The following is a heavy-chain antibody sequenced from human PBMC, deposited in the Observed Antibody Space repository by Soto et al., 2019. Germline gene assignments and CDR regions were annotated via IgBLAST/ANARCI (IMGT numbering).Heavy chain of an antibody. Sequence: PSETLSLTCTVSGGSIRTYYWNWIRQPPGKGLEWIGYMYYGGSTNYNPSLKSRVTVSGDTSKNDFSLRLTSVTAADTAVYYCARSTGYADSYFDYWGRGTLVTVSS. CDR2: MYYGGST. V-gene: IGHV4-59*01. CDR1: GGSIRTYY. D-gene: IGHD5-12*01. CDR3: ARSTGYADSYFDY. J-gene: IGHJ4*02.